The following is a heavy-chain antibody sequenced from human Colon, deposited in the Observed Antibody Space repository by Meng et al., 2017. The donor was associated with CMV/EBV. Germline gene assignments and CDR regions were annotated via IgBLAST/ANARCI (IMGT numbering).Heavy chain of an antibody. D-gene: IGHD2-21*01. CDR2: ISASGATT. V-gene: IGHV3-23*01. Sequence: GESLKISCAASGFTFSNSAMTWIRQAPGKGLEWVSGISASGATTYFADSVKGRFAISRDNSKNTVSLQMNSLRVEDSAVYHCARDDTAGYSAYYWSGMDVWGQGTTVTVSS. CDR3: ARDDTAGYSAYYWSGMDV. J-gene: IGHJ6*02. CDR1: GFTFSNSA.